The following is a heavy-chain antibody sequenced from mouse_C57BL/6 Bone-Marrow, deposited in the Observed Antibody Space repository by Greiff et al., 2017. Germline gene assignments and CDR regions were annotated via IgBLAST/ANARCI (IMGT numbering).Heavy chain of an antibody. CDR1: GFTFSNYW. CDR2: IRLKSDNNAT. CDR3: TYYSNYERYAIDY. D-gene: IGHD2-5*01. V-gene: IGHV6-3*01. Sequence: EVKVEESGGGLVQPGGSMKLSCVASGFTFSNYWMNWVRQSPEKGLEWVAQIRLKSDNNATHYAESVKGRFTISRDDSKNSVYLQMNNLRAEDTGIYYCTYYSNYERYAIDYWGQGTSVTVSS. J-gene: IGHJ4*01.